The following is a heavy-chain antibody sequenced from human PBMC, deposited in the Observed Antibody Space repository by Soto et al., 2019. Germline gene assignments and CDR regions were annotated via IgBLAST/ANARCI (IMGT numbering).Heavy chain of an antibody. CDR2: IYPGDSDT. CDR3: ASSVVVPSTMNYFDY. Sequence: GESLKISCKGSGYSFTSYWIGWVRQMPGKGLEWMGIIYPGDSDTRYSPSFQGQVTISADKSISTAYLQWSSLKASDTAMYYCASSVVVPSTMNYFDYWGQGSLVTVSS. D-gene: IGHD2-15*01. V-gene: IGHV5-51*01. J-gene: IGHJ4*02. CDR1: GYSFTSYW.